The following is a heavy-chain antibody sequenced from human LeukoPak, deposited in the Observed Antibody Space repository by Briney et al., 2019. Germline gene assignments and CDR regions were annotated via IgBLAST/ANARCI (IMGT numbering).Heavy chain of an antibody. CDR1: GYSFTSYW. CDR3: ARQGAYYDSSGYVEY. V-gene: IGHV5-51*01. D-gene: IGHD3-22*01. CDR2: IYPGDSDT. J-gene: IGHJ4*02. Sequence: GESLKISCKGSGYSFTSYWIGWVRQMPGKGLEWMGIIYPGDSDTRYSPSFQGQVTTSADKSISTAYLQWSSLKASDTAMYYCARQGAYYDSSGYVEYWGQGTLVTVSS.